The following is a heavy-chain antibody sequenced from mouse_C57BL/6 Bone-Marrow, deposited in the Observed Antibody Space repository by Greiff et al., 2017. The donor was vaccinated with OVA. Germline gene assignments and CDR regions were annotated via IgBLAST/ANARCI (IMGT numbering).Heavy chain of an antibody. D-gene: IGHD1-1*01. CDR3: ARSPYYYGSKKDYYAMDY. Sequence: QVQLKQSGPELVKPGASVKISCKASGYTFTDYYINWVKQRPGQGLEWIGWIFPGSGSTYYNEKFKGKATLTVDKSSSTAYMLLSSLTSEDSAVYFCARSPYYYGSKKDYYAMDYWGQGTSVTVSS. J-gene: IGHJ4*01. CDR2: IFPGSGST. V-gene: IGHV1-75*01. CDR1: GYTFTDYY.